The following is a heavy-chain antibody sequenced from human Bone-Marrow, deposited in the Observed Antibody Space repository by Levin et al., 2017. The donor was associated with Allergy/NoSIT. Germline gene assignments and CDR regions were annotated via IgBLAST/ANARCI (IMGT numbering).Heavy chain of an antibody. CDR3: ARAPVYMNGWNGGFDF. J-gene: IGHJ4*02. V-gene: IGHV4-61*03. CDR2: IFYSGIT. CDR1: GDSVGGGRYN. D-gene: IGHD6-19*01. Sequence: PSETLSLTCTVSGDSVGGGRYNWNWIRQPPGTTLEWIGHIFYSGITNYNPSLAGRVTISSDTSKNHFSLKLDSVTAADTAVYFCARAPVYMNGWNGGFDFWGQGILVAVSS.